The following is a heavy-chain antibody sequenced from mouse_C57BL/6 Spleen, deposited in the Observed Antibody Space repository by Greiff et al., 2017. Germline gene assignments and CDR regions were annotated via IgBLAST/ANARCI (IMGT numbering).Heavy chain of an antibody. CDR3: TRKNFAY. CDR1: GYTFTDYE. V-gene: IGHV1-15*01. J-gene: IGHJ3*01. CDR2: IDPETGGT. Sequence: QVQLQQSGAELVRPGASVTLSCKASGYTFTDYEMHWVKQTPVHGLAWIGAIDPETGGTAYNQKFKGKAILTADKSSSTAYMELRSLTSEDSAVYYCTRKNFAYWGQGTLVTVSA.